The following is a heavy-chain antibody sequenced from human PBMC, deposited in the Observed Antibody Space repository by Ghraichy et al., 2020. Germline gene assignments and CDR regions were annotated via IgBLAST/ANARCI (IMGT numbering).Heavy chain of an antibody. V-gene: IGHV4-39*01. CDR1: GGSISSSSYY. J-gene: IGHJ4*02. D-gene: IGHD3-10*01. CDR3: ARHYKKRGWPDFDY. Sequence: SETLSLTCTVSGGSISSSSYYWGWIRQPPGKGLEWIGSIYYSGSTYYNPSLKSRVTISVDTSKNQFSLKLSSVTAADTAVYYCARHYKKRGWPDFDYWGQGTLVTVSS. CDR2: IYYSGST.